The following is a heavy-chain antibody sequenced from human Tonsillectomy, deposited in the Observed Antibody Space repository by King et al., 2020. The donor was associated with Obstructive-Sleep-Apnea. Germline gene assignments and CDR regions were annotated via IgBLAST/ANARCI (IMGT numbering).Heavy chain of an antibody. CDR1: GFTFSTYV. Sequence: VQLVESGGGLVQPGGSLRLSCAASGFTFSTYVMSWVRQAPGKGLEWVSAIIGSGGSTYYADSAKGRSPSTRDNSKKTLHLQMNSLRVEDTAVYYCAKVPYDSSGYYYFDYWGQGTLVTVSS. J-gene: IGHJ4*02. D-gene: IGHD3-22*01. CDR2: IIGSGGST. CDR3: AKVPYDSSGYYYFDY. V-gene: IGHV3-23*04.